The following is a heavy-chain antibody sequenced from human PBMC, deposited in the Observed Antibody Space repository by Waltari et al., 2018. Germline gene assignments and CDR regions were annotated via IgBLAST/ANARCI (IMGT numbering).Heavy chain of an antibody. J-gene: IGHJ3*02. CDR2: ISYDGSNK. CDR3: AKDRGQWLSTHAFDI. Sequence: QVQLVESGGGVVQPGRSLRLSCAASGFTFSSYGMPWVRQAPGKGLEWVAVISYDGSNKYYADSVKGRFTISRDNSKNTLYLQMNSLRAEDTAVYYCAKDRGQWLSTHAFDIWGQGTMVTVSS. CDR1: GFTFSSYG. V-gene: IGHV3-30*18. D-gene: IGHD6-19*01.